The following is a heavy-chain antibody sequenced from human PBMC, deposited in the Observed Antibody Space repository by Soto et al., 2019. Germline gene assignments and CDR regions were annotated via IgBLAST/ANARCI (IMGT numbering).Heavy chain of an antibody. V-gene: IGHV1-18*01. CDR2: ISAYNGNT. Sequence: QVQLVQSGAEVKKPGASVKVSCKASGYTFTSYGISWVRQAPGQGLEWMGWISAYNGNTNYAQKLQGRVTMTTDTATSTAYMELRSLRSDDTAVYYCARDRMPSMVRGVRGFDPWGQGTLVTVSS. D-gene: IGHD3-10*01. CDR1: GYTFTSYG. J-gene: IGHJ5*02. CDR3: ARDRMPSMVRGVRGFDP.